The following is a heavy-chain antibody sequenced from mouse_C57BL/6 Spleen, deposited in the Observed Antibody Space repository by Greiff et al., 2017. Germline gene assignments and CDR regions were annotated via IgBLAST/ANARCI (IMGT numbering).Heavy chain of an antibody. J-gene: IGHJ3*01. V-gene: IGHV1-76*01. CDR1: GYTFTDYY. CDR2: IYPGSGNT. CDR3: AVTGEGAFAY. Sequence: VKLQESGAELVRPGASVKLSCKASGYTFTDYYINWVKQRPGQGLEWIARIYPGSGNTYYNEKFKGKATLTAEKSSSTAYMQLSSLTSEDSAVYICAVTGEGAFAYWGQGTLVTVAA. D-gene: IGHD4-1*01.